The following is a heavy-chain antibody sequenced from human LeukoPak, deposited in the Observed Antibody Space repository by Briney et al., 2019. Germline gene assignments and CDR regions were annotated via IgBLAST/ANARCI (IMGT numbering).Heavy chain of an antibody. CDR3: ARAMIVVTDAFDI. CDR2: INHSGST. Sequence: PSETLSLTCAVYGGSFSGYYWSWLRQPPGKGLEWIGEINHSGSTNYNPSLKSRVTISVDTSKNQFSLKLSSVTAADTAVYYCARAMIVVTDAFDIWGQGTMVTVSS. V-gene: IGHV4-34*01. CDR1: GGSFSGYY. J-gene: IGHJ3*02. D-gene: IGHD3-22*01.